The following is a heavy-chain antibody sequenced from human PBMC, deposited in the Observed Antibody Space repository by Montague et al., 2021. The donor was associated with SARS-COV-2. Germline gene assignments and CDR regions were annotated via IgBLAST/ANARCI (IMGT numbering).Heavy chain of an antibody. CDR2: IDWDDDK. J-gene: IGHJ4*02. D-gene: IGHD4-23*01. V-gene: IGHV2-70*01. CDR1: GFSLSTSGMF. Sequence: PALVKPTQTLTLTCTFSGFSLSTSGMFVSLIRQPPCKALEWLTLIDWDDDKYYSTSLKTRLTISKDTSKHQVVLTMTNMDPVDTASYYCSRIYGTTVVTRAFDYGGQGTRVTVSS. CDR3: SRIYGTTVVTRAFDY.